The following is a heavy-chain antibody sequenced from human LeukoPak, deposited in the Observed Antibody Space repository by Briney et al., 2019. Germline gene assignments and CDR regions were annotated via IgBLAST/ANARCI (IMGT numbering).Heavy chain of an antibody. CDR1: GYTFTDYY. CDR2: INPKTGGT. D-gene: IGHD3-9*01. Sequence: GASVKVSCKPSGYTFTDYYIHWVRQAPGQGLEWMGRINPKTGGTNYAQKFQGRVAMTRDTSIRTVYLELSRLRVDDTAVYYCARVYAYYFETSSPTNWFDPWGQGTLVTVSS. V-gene: IGHV1-2*06. CDR3: ARVYAYYFETSSPTNWFDP. J-gene: IGHJ5*02.